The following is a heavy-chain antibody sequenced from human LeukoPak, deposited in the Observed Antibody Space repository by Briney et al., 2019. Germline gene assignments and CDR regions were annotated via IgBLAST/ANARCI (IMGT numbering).Heavy chain of an antibody. CDR2: IYYSGST. D-gene: IGHD3-3*01. CDR1: GGSISSYY. V-gene: IGHV4-59*08. CDR3: ARGHYDFWSGYMSPYYFDY. Sequence: SETLSLTCIVSGGSISSYYWSWIRQPPGKGLEWIGYIYYSGSTNYNPSLKSRVTISVDTSKNQFSLKLSSVTAADTAVYYCARGHYDFWSGYMSPYYFDYWGQGTLVTVSS. J-gene: IGHJ4*02.